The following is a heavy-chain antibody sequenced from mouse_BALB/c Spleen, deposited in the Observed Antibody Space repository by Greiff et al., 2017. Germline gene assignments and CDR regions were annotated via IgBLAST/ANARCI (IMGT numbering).Heavy chain of an antibody. V-gene: IGHV14-3*02. CDR3: NAGVRYAMDY. CDR1: GFNIKDTY. CDR2: IDPANGNT. J-gene: IGHJ4*01. D-gene: IGHD2-14*01. Sequence: EVQLQQSGAELVKPGASVKLSCTASGFNIKDTYMHWVKQRPEQGLEWIGRIDPANGNTKYDPKFQGKATITADTSSNTAYLQLSSLTSEDTAVYYCNAGVRYAMDYWGQGTSVTVSS.